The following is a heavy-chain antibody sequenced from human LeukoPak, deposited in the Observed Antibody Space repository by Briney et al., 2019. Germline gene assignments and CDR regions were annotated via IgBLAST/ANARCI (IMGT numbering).Heavy chain of an antibody. V-gene: IGHV3-15*01. CDR2: IKSKTDGGTT. CDR3: ARSGSYTAFEY. Sequence: GGSLRLSCAASGFTFSNAWMSWVRQAPGKGLEWVGRIKSKTDGGTTDYAAPVKGRFTISRDDSKNSLYLQMNSLKTEDTAVYYCARSGSYTAFEYWGQGTLVTVSS. CDR1: GFTFSNAW. D-gene: IGHD1-26*01. J-gene: IGHJ4*02.